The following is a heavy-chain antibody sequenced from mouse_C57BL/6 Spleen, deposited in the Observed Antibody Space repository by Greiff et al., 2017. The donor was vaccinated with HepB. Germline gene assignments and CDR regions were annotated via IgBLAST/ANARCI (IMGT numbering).Heavy chain of an antibody. CDR1: GYTFTDYN. CDR3: ARSPIYYDYDVGYFDY. D-gene: IGHD2-4*01. CDR2: INPNNGGT. Sequence: EVQLQQSGPELVKPGASVKMSCKASGYTFTDYNMHWVKQSHGKSLEWIGYINPNNGGTSYNQKFKGKATLTVNKSSSTAYMELRSLTSEDSAVYYCARSPIYYDYDVGYFDYWGQGTTLTVSS. J-gene: IGHJ2*01. V-gene: IGHV1-22*01.